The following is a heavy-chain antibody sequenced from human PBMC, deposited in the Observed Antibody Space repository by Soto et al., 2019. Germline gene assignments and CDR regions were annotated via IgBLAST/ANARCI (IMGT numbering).Heavy chain of an antibody. CDR3: ARLRNCPAPAC. CDR1: GASLSAYY. CDR2: INHSGST. D-gene: IGHD1-1*01. J-gene: IGHJ4*02. V-gene: IGHV4-34*01. Sequence: QVQVQQWGAGLLKPSETLSLTCGVYGASLSAYYWNWIRQPPGKGLEWIGEINHSGSTNYNPSLKSRVTIAADTSKNQFSLKLSSVTAADTAVYYCARLRNCPAPACWGQGNLVTVSS.